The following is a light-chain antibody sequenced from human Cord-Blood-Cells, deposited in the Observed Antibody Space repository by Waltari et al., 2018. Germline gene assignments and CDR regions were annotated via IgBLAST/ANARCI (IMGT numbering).Light chain of an antibody. CDR3: QQNYSTPPT. V-gene: IGKV1-39*01. CDR2: AAS. CDR1: QSISSY. Sequence: DIQMTQSPSSLSASVGDRVTITCRASQSISSYLNWYQQKPGKAPKLLIYAASSLQSGVPSRFSGSGSGTDFTLTISSLPPEDFATYYCQQNYSTPPTFGGGTKVEIK. J-gene: IGKJ4*01.